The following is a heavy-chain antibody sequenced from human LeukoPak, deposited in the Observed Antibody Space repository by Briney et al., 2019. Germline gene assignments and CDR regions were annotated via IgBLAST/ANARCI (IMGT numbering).Heavy chain of an antibody. J-gene: IGHJ4*02. CDR3: ARLLVVITGYYFDY. Sequence: SETLSLTRALSRGSISSSNSLCGWIRQPPGKGLEWIGSIFYSGSTYYNPSLKSRVTISVDTSKDQFSLKLSSVTAADTAVYYCARLLVVITGYYFDYWGQGTLVTVSS. V-gene: IGHV4-39*01. D-gene: IGHD3-22*01. CDR2: IFYSGST. CDR1: RGSISSSNSL.